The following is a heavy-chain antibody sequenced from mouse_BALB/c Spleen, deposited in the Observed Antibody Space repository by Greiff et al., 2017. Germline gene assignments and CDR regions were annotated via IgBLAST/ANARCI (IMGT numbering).Heavy chain of an antibody. CDR1: GFTFSSYA. D-gene: IGHD2-4*01. Sequence: EVKLVESGGGLVKPGGSLKLSCAASGFTFSSYAMSWVRQTPEKRLEWVASISSGGSTYYPDSVKGRFTISRDNARNILYLQMSSLRSEDTAMYYCASPSTMITGFDYWGQGTTLTVSS. V-gene: IGHV5-6-5*01. CDR2: ISSGGST. CDR3: ASPSTMITGFDY. J-gene: IGHJ2*01.